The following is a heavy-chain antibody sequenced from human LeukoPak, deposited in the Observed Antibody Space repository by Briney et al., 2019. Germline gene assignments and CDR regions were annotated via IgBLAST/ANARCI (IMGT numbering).Heavy chain of an antibody. J-gene: IGHJ6*03. CDR2: IRYDGSNK. Sequence: GGSLRLSCAASGFTFSSYGMHWVRQAPGKGLEWVTFIRYDGSNKYYADSVKGRLTISRDNSKNTLYLQMNSLRAGDTAVYYCARVHTIGYYYYYYMDVWGKGTTVTVSS. CDR3: ARVHTIGYYYYYYMDV. V-gene: IGHV3-30*02. CDR1: GFTFSSYG.